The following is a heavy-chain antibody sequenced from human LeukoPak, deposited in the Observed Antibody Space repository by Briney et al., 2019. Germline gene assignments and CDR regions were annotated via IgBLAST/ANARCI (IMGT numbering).Heavy chain of an antibody. CDR1: GFTFDDYG. J-gene: IGHJ6*03. V-gene: IGHV3-11*04. CDR2: ISSSGSNI. Sequence: GGSLRLSCAASGFTFDDYGMSWVRQAPGKGLEWISYISSSGSNIYADSVKGRFTISRDNAKNSLYLQMNSLRAEDTAVYYCARDYDGGYMDVWGKGTTVTVSS. D-gene: IGHD3-3*01. CDR3: ARDYDGGYMDV.